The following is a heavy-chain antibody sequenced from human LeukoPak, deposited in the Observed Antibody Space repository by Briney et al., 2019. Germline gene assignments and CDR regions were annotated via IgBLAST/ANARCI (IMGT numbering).Heavy chain of an antibody. CDR2: ISAYNGNT. D-gene: IGHD6-19*01. CDR3: ARDTSVAVAGPAVY. CDR1: GGTFSSYA. J-gene: IGHJ4*02. Sequence: ASVKVSCKASGGTFSSYAISWVRQAPGQGLEWMGWISAYNGNTNYAQKLQGRVTMTTDTSTSTAYMELRSLRSDDTAVYYCARDTSVAVAGPAVYWGQGTLVTVSS. V-gene: IGHV1-18*01.